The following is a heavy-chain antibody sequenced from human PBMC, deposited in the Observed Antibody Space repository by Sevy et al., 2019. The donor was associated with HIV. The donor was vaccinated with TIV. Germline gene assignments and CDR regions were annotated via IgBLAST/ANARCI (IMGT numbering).Heavy chain of an antibody. J-gene: IGHJ4*02. V-gene: IGHV3-64D*06. D-gene: IGHD3-16*02. CDR2: ISSNGGST. CDR3: VKDLMITFGGAIATDY. Sequence: GGSLRLSCSASGFTFTSYAMHWVRQAPGKGLEYVSAISSNGGSTYYADSVKGRFTISRDNSKNTLYLQMSSLRAEDTAVYYCVKDLMITFGGAIATDYWGQGTLVTVSS. CDR1: GFTFTSYA.